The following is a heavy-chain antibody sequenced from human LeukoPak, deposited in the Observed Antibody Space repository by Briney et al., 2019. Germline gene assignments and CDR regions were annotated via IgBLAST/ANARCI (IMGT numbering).Heavy chain of an antibody. CDR2: IYHSGTT. CDR3: ARDYCTTTSCSYSDY. CDR1: GGSISSYY. Sequence: SETLSLTCTVSGGSISSYYWSWIRQPPGKGLEWIGYIYHSGTTYYNPSLKSRVTISVDRYENQFSLKLSSVTAADTAVYYCARDYCTTTSCSYSDYWGQGTLVTVSS. V-gene: IGHV4-59*12. D-gene: IGHD2-2*01. J-gene: IGHJ4*02.